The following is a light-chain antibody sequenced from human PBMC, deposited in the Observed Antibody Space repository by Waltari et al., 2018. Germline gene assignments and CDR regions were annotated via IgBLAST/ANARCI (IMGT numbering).Light chain of an antibody. V-gene: IGLV1-44*01. CDR1: SSNIGSNT. J-gene: IGLJ2*01. CDR2: TNN. Sequence: QSVLTQPPSASGTPGQRVTISCSGSSSNIGSNTVNWYQKPPGTAPKLLIYTNNQRPSGVPGPFSGSTSGTSASLAISGLQSEDEADYYCAAWDDNLSGYVVFGGGTKLTVL. CDR3: AAWDDNLSGYVV.